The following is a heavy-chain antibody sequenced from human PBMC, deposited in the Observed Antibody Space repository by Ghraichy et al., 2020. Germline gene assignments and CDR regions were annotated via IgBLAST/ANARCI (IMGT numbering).Heavy chain of an antibody. D-gene: IGHD3-16*01. Sequence: ETLSLTCAASGFSVSYKFMTWVRQAPGKGLKCVSLAYGGGSTYYADSVKGRFTVSRDNSKNTLYLQINSLTADDTALYYCATSTGGGYYFDSWGKGTLDTVSS. CDR1: GFSVSYKF. CDR3: ATSTGGGYYFDS. V-gene: IGHV3-53*01. J-gene: IGHJ4*02. CDR2: AYGGGST.